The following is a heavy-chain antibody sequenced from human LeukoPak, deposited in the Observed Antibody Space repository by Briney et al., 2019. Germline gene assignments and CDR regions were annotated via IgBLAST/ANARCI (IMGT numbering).Heavy chain of an antibody. CDR3: ARTSFFYYDSSGYPDY. D-gene: IGHD3-22*01. CDR2: ISAYNGNT. V-gene: IGHV1-18*01. Sequence: APVKVSCKAFGYTFTSYGISWVRQAPGQGLEWMGWISAYNGNTNYAQKLQGRVTMTTDTSTSTAYMELRSLRSDDTAVYYCARTSFFYYDSSGYPDYWGQGTLVTVSS. CDR1: GYTFTSYG. J-gene: IGHJ4*02.